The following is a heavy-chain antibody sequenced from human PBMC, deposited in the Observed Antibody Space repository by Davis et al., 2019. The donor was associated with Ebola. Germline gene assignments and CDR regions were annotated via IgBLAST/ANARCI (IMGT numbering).Heavy chain of an antibody. D-gene: IGHD3-10*01. CDR2: FRGSDGNT. CDR1: GFNFSTYV. V-gene: IGHV3-23*01. J-gene: IGHJ4*02. CDR3: AKKEKSASGSPYDLDY. Sequence: PGGSLRLSCAASGFNFSTYVVFWVRQAPGKGLEWVSSFRGSDGNTYYADSVKGRFTMSRDTSKNTLYLQMNSLRAEDTAVYYCAKKEKSASGSPYDLDYWGQGTLVAVSS.